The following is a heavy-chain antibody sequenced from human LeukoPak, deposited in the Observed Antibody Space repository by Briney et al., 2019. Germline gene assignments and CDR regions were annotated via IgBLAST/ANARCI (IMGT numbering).Heavy chain of an antibody. D-gene: IGHD6-13*01. Sequence: SETLSLTCTVSGGSISSYYWSWIRQPPGKGLEWIGHIYYSGSTNYNPSLKSRVTISVDTSKNQFSLKLSSVTAADAAVYYCARGTDLSSSRYDYWGQGTLVTVSS. CDR3: ARGTDLSSSRYDY. J-gene: IGHJ4*02. CDR2: IYYSGST. CDR1: GGSISSYY. V-gene: IGHV4-59*01.